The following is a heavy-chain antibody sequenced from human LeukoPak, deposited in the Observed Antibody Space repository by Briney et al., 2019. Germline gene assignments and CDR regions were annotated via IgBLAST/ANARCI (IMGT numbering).Heavy chain of an antibody. D-gene: IGHD6-13*01. CDR1: GFTFSSHA. J-gene: IGHJ4*02. Sequence: GGSLRLSCAASGFTFSSHAMSWVRQAPGKGLEWVSAISGSGGSTYYADSVKGRFTISRDNSKNTLYLQVNSLRAEDTAVYYCARDLPAAGIDYWGQGTLVTVSS. CDR3: ARDLPAAGIDY. CDR2: ISGSGGST. V-gene: IGHV3-23*01.